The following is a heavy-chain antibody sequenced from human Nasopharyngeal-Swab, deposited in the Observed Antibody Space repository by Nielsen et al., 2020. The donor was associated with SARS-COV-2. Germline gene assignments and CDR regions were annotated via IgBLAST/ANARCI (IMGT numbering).Heavy chain of an antibody. Sequence: GESLKISCSASGFDFWTYAMSWVRQAPGKGLECFSTFSNNDGSLTFYADSVKGRFTISRGTSKNTVSLQMNSLRAEDTAVYYCAKDDFCPACAFDVWGQGTIVTVSS. CDR3: AKDDFCPACAFDV. D-gene: IGHD2-21*02. CDR1: GFDFWTYA. CDR2: FSNNDGSLT. V-gene: IGHV3-23*01. J-gene: IGHJ3*01.